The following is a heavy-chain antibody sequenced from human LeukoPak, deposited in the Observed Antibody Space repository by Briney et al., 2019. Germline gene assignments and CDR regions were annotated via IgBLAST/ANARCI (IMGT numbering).Heavy chain of an antibody. Sequence: PGGSLRLSCAASEFIFSTYEMNWVRQAPGKGLEWVASISSTSVFIYYAPSVKGRFTISRDNAKNSLYLQMSYLSADDTAVYYCARVVGSAIRSGVDYWGQGTLVTVSS. CDR1: EFIFSTYE. CDR2: ISSTSVFI. CDR3: ARVVGSAIRSGVDY. D-gene: IGHD1-26*01. V-gene: IGHV3-21*01. J-gene: IGHJ4*02.